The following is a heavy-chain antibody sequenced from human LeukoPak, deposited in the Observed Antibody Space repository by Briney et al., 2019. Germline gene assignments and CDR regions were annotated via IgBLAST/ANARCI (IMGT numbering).Heavy chain of an antibody. CDR3: ARLDRREVRGVISSYYYYGMDV. J-gene: IGHJ6*02. D-gene: IGHD3-10*01. V-gene: IGHV1-69*04. CDR2: IIPILGIA. Sequence: GASVKVSCKASGGTFSSYAISWVRQAPGQGLEWMGRIIPILGIANYAQKFQGRVTITADKSTSTAYMELSSLRSEDTAVYYCARLDRREVRGVISSYYYYGMDVWGQGTTVTVSS. CDR1: GGTFSSYA.